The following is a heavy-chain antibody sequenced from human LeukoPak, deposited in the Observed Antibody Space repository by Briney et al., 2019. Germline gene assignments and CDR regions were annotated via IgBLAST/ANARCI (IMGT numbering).Heavy chain of an antibody. CDR3: ARLVGATCDY. CDR2: IYYSGST. V-gene: IGHV4-39*01. J-gene: IGHJ4*02. Sequence: PSETLSLTCTVSGGSISSSSYYWGWIRQPPGKGLEWIGSIYYSGSTYYNPSLKSRVTISVDTSKNQFSLKLSSMTAADTAAYYCARLVGATCDYWGQGTLVTVSS. D-gene: IGHD1-26*01. CDR1: GGSISSSSYY.